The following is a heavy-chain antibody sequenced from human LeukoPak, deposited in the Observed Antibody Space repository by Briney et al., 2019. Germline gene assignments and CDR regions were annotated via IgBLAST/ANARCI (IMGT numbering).Heavy chain of an antibody. D-gene: IGHD2-2*02. V-gene: IGHV3-48*01. CDR2: ISSDSSTI. CDR1: GFTFSSYS. Sequence: GGSLRLSCAASGFTFSSYSMKWVCQAPGKGLEWVSYISSDSSTIYYVDSVKGRFTISRDNAKNSLYLQMNSLRAEDTAVYYCAREIYCSSTSCYTDWGQGTLVTVSS. CDR3: AREIYCSSTSCYTD. J-gene: IGHJ4*02.